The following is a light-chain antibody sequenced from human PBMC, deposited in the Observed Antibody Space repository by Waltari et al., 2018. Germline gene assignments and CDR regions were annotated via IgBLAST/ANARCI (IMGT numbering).Light chain of an antibody. CDR2: AVT. CDR1: ARDVGGYKY. J-gene: IGLJ2*01. CDR3: SSYASSDTLV. V-gene: IGLV2-14*01. Sequence: QSALTQPASVSGSPGQSITLSCTGSARDVGGYKYVLLYQQHPGKAPKLMIYAVTNRPAGVSNRFSGSKSGNTASLTISGLQAEDEADYYCSSYASSDTLVFGGGTTVTVL.